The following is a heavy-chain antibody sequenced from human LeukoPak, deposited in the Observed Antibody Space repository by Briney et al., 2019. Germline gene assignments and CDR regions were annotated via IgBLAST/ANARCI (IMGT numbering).Heavy chain of an antibody. J-gene: IGHJ5*02. CDR2: IYYSGST. D-gene: IGHD3-10*01. CDR1: GGSISSSSYY. Sequence: PSETLSLTCTVSGGSISSSSYYWGWIRQPPGKGLEWIGSIYYSGSTYYNPSLKSRVTISVGTSKNQFSLKLSSVTAADTAVYYCARGGLGSGSYTTNPSSSNWFDPWGQGTLVTVSS. V-gene: IGHV4-39*07. CDR3: ARGGLGSGSYTTNPSSSNWFDP.